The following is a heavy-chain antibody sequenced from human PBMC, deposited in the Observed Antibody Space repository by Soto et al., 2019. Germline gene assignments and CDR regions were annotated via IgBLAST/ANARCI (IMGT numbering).Heavy chain of an antibody. D-gene: IGHD3-16*01. CDR3: ARGDYGDYYYYGMDV. CDR2: INPNSGGT. J-gene: IGHJ6*02. V-gene: IGHV1-2*04. Sequence: GASVKVSCKASGYTFTGYYMHWARQAPGQGLEWMGWINPNSGGTNYAQKFQGWVTMTRDTSISTAYMELSRLRSDDTAVYYCARGDYGDYYYYGMDVWGQGTTVSVSS. CDR1: GYTFTGYY.